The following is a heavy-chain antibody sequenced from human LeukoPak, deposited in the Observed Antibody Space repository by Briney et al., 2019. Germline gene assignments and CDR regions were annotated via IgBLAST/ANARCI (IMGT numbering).Heavy chain of an antibody. CDR3: ARDYYNSGGYPFDY. Sequence: GGSLRLSCAASGFTFSTYNMNWVRQAPGKGLEWVSYISSSGSTIYYADSLKGRFTISRDNAKNSLYLQMNSLRAEDTAVYYCARDYYNSGGYPFDYWGQGTLVTVSS. D-gene: IGHD3-10*01. V-gene: IGHV3-48*04. CDR2: ISSSGSTI. J-gene: IGHJ4*02. CDR1: GFTFSTYN.